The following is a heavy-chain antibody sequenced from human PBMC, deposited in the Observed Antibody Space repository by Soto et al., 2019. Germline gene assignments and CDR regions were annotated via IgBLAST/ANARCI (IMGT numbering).Heavy chain of an antibody. V-gene: IGHV4-30-2*01. CDR2: IYQSGST. Sequence: LSLTCAVSGGSISVGGYSWSWIRQPPGKGLEWIGYIYQSGSTYYNPSLKSRVTISLDRSKNQFSLMLNSVTAADTAVYYCARVGETNGYYYFDYWGQGTLVTVSS. D-gene: IGHD2-8*01. CDR1: GGSISVGGYS. J-gene: IGHJ4*02. CDR3: ARVGETNGYYYFDY.